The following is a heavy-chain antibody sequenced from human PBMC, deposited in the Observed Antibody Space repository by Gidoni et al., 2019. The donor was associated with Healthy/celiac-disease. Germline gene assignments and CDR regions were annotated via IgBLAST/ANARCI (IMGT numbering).Heavy chain of an antibody. J-gene: IGHJ4*02. V-gene: IGHV4-34*01. CDR3: ARRKKYGPNGI. CDR2: INHSGST. Sequence: QVQLQQWGAGLLKPSETLSLTCAVYGGSFSGYYWSGIRQPPGKGLEWIGEINHSGSTNYNPSLKSRVTISVDTSKNQFSLKLSSVTAADTAVYYCARRKKYGPNGIWGQGTLVTVSS. D-gene: IGHD3-10*01. CDR1: GGSFSGYY.